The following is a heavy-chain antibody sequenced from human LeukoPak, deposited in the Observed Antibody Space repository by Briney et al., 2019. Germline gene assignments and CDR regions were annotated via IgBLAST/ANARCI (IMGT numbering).Heavy chain of an antibody. D-gene: IGHD5-12*01. CDR2: IIPIFGTA. CDR1: GGTFSSYA. V-gene: IGHV1-69*06. J-gene: IGHJ4*02. Sequence: GASVKVSCKASGGTFSSYAISWVRQAPGQGLEWMGGIIPIFGTANYAQKFQGRVTITADKSTSTAYMELSSLRSEDTAVYYCARRAGYSGYDFEYWGQGTLVTVSS. CDR3: ARRAGYSGYDFEY.